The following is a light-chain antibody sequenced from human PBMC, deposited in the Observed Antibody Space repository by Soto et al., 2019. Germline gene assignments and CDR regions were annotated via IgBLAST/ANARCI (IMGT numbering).Light chain of an antibody. CDR1: QGIVTY. Sequence: IQMTQSPSSLSASVGDRITITCRASQGIVTYLAWYQQKPGKVPNLLIFGASTLYSGVSSRFSGSGSGTDFTLTISSLQPDDFATYYCQQYFRYWTFGQGTKVDIK. CDR2: GAS. CDR3: QQYFRYWT. J-gene: IGKJ1*01. V-gene: IGKV1-27*01.